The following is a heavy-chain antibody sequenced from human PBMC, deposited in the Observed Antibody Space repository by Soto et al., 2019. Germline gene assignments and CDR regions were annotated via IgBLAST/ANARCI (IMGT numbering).Heavy chain of an antibody. Sequence: SETLSLTCTVSGGSISSGDYYWSWIRQPPGKGLEWIGYIYYSGSTYYNPSLKSRVTISVDTSKNQFSLKLSSVTTADTAVYYCASTPGGDYSENAFDIWGQGTMVTVSS. CDR1: GGSISSGDYY. CDR3: ASTPGGDYSENAFDI. J-gene: IGHJ3*02. CDR2: IYYSGST. V-gene: IGHV4-30-4*01. D-gene: IGHD4-17*01.